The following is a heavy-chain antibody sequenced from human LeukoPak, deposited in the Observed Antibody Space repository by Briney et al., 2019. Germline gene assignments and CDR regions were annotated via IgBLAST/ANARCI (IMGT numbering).Heavy chain of an antibody. CDR2: MNPNSGNT. Sequence: ASVKVSCKASGYTFTSYDINWVRQAPGQGLEWMGWMNPNSGNTGYAQKFQGRVTMIRNTSISTAYMELSSLRSEDTAVYYCARGYCSGGSCYLYYFDYWGQGTLVTVSS. CDR1: GYTFTSYD. J-gene: IGHJ4*02. D-gene: IGHD2-15*01. CDR3: ARGYCSGGSCYLYYFDY. V-gene: IGHV1-8*01.